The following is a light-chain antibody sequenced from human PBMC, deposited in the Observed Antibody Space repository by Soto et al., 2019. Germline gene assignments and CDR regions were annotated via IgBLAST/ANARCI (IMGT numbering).Light chain of an antibody. Sequence: EIVLAQSPGTLSLSPGERATLSCRASQGVSSYLAWYQQKPGQAPRLLIYDASNRATGIPARFSGSGPGTDFTLTISSLEPEDFAVYYCQQRSNWLTFGGGTKVDIK. CDR2: DAS. CDR1: QGVSSY. V-gene: IGKV3D-11*01. CDR3: QQRSNWLT. J-gene: IGKJ4*01.